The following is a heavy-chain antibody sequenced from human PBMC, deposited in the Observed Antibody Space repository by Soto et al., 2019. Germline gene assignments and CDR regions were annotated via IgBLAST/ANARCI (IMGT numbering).Heavy chain of an antibody. D-gene: IGHD6-19*01. J-gene: IGHJ4*02. CDR1: GGSIGTSSYY. V-gene: IGHV4-39*01. CDR3: ARHHSSGFAFDY. CDR2: IYYSGST. Sequence: SDTLSLTCTVSGGSIGTSSYYWGWIRHPPGKGLEWIGSIYYSGSTYYNPSLKSRVTISVDTSKNQFSLKLSSVTAADTAVYYCARHHSSGFAFDYWGQGTLVTVSS.